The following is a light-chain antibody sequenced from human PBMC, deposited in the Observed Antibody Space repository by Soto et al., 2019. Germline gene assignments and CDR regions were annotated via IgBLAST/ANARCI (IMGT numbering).Light chain of an antibody. V-gene: IGKV1-8*01. CDR2: AAS. CDR1: QGISSY. Sequence: AIRMTQSPSSFSASTGDRVTITCRASQGISSYLAWYQQKPGKAPKLLIYAASTLQSGVPSRFSGSGSGTEFTSTINRLQAEDFATYYCQQYYSYPYTFGQGTKLEIK. CDR3: QQYYSYPYT. J-gene: IGKJ2*01.